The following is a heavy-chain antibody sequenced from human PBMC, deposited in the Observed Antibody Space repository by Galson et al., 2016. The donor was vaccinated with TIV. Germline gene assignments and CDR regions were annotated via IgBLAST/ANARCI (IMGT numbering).Heavy chain of an antibody. D-gene: IGHD7-27*01. CDR1: GYPFTNYD. V-gene: IGHV1-8*01. J-gene: IGHJ4*02. CDR3: ATNVAQTGDFGY. Sequence: SVKVSCKASGYPFTNYDINWVRQTAGQGLEWLGWMHPDSGHTGYAQKFQGRVSMTRDTSISTAYMELKSLISEDTAVYYCATNVAQTGDFGYWGQGTLVTVSS. CDR2: MHPDSGHT.